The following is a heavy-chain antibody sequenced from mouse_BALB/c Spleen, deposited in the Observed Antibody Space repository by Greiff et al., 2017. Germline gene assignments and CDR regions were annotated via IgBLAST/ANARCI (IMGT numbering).Heavy chain of an antibody. V-gene: IGHV1S137*01. CDR2: ISTYYGDA. D-gene: IGHD1-2*01. CDR1: GYTFTDYA. Sequence: QVQLKQSGAELVRPGVSVKISCKGSGYTFTDYAMHWVKQSHAKSLEWIGVISTYYGDASYNQKFKGKATMTVDKSSSTAYMELARLTSEDSAIYYCVYGYPSYWYFDVWGAGTTVTVSS. J-gene: IGHJ1*01. CDR3: VYGYPSYWYFDV.